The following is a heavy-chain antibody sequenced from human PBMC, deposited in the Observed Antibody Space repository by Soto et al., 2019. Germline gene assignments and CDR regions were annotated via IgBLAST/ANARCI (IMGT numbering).Heavy chain of an antibody. V-gene: IGHV3-30-3*01. J-gene: IGHJ4*02. D-gene: IGHD1-26*01. CDR2: ILSDGSNK. CDR1: GFTLSSHA. Sequence: QVQLVESGGGVVQPGRSLRLSCAVSGFTLSSHAMHWVRQAPGKGLEWVALILSDGSNKYYADSVKGRFTTSRDNSKNTMYLQMNSLIVEDTAVYYCAGDDEGGSDCDLGYWGQGALVTVSS. CDR3: AGDDEGGSDCDLGY.